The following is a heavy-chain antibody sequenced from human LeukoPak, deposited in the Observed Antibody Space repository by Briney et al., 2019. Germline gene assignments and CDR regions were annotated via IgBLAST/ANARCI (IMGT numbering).Heavy chain of an antibody. CDR1: GGSISSYY. Sequence: SETLSLTCTVSGGSISSYYWSWIRQPPGKGLEWIGYIYYSGSTNYNPSLKSRVTISVDTSKNQFSLKLSSVTAADTAVYYCARMIVGAPRNWFDPWGQGTQVTVSS. V-gene: IGHV4-59*01. CDR2: IYYSGST. CDR3: ARMIVGAPRNWFDP. J-gene: IGHJ5*02. D-gene: IGHD1-26*01.